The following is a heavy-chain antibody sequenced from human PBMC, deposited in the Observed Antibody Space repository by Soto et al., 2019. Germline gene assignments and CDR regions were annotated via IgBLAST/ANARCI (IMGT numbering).Heavy chain of an antibody. J-gene: IGHJ4*02. CDR1: GFTFSSYS. V-gene: IGHV3-48*01. CDR3: ARDSRGYDFSD. D-gene: IGHD5-12*01. Sequence: GGSLRLSCAASGFTFSSYSMNWVRQAPGKGLEWVSYISSSSSTIYYADSVKGRFTISRDNAKNSLYLQMNSLRAEDTAVYYCARDSRGYDFSDWGQGTLVTVSS. CDR2: ISSSSSTI.